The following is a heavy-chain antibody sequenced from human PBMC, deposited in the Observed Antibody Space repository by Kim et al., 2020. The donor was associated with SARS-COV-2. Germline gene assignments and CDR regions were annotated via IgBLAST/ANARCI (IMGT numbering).Heavy chain of an antibody. D-gene: IGHD4-4*01. J-gene: IGHJ4*02. CDR2: GST. CDR3: ARVTSRVDY. V-gene: IGHV4-31*02. Sequence: GSTYYNPSLKSRVTRSVDTSKNQFSLKLSSVTAADTAVYYCARVTSRVDYWGQGTLVTVSS.